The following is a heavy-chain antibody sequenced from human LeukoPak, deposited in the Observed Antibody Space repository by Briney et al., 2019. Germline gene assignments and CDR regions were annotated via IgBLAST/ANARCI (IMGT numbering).Heavy chain of an antibody. V-gene: IGHV3-30-3*01. Sequence: GGSLRLSCAASGFTFSSYAMHWVRQAPGKGLEWVAVISYDGSNKYYADSVKGRFTISRANSKNTLYLQMNSLRAEDTAVYYCARGLSSGWYLAAGLGYFDYWGQGTLVTVSS. D-gene: IGHD6-19*01. CDR3: ARGLSSGWYLAAGLGYFDY. J-gene: IGHJ4*02. CDR1: GFTFSSYA. CDR2: ISYDGSNK.